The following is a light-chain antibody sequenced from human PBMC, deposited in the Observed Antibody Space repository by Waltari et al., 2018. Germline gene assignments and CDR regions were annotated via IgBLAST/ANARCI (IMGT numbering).Light chain of an antibody. J-gene: IGLJ2*01. CDR3: CSYAGSRTFVV. CDR1: SSAGGRYNL. CDR2: EGS. Sequence: QSALTQPASVSGSRGQSITLSCTGTSSAGGRYNLVPWYQQHPGKAPKLMIYEGSKRPSGISNRFSGSKSGNTASLTIAGLQAEDEADYYCCSYAGSRTFVVFGGGTKLTVL. V-gene: IGLV2-23*01.